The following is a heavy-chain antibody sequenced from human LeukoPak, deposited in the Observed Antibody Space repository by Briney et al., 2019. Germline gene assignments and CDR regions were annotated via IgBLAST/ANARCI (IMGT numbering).Heavy chain of an antibody. D-gene: IGHD6-13*01. V-gene: IGHV1-18*01. J-gene: IGHJ5*02. Sequence: ASVKVSFKASGYTFTSYGISWVRQAPGQGLEWMGWISAYNGSTNYAQKLQGRVTMTTDTSTSTAYMELRSLRSDDTAVYYCARRRGSPNWFDPWGQGTLVTVSS. CDR1: GYTFTSYG. CDR2: ISAYNGST. CDR3: ARRRGSPNWFDP.